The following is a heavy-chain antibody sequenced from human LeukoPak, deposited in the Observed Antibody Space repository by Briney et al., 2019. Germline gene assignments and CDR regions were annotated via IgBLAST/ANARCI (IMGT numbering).Heavy chain of an antibody. J-gene: IGHJ4*02. CDR3: SLRSWYYFDY. V-gene: IGHV4-34*01. CDR1: GGSFSGYY. CDR2: ISHSGST. D-gene: IGHD6-13*01. Sequence: SETLSLTCAVYGGSFSGYYWSWIRQPPGRGLEWIGEISHSGSTNYNPSLKSRVTISVDTSKNQFSLKLSSVTAADTAVYYCSLRSWYYFDYWGQGTLVTVSS.